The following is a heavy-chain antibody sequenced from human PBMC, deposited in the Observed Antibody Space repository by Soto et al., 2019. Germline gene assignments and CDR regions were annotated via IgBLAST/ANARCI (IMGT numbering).Heavy chain of an antibody. D-gene: IGHD3-10*01. CDR1: GGTFSSYT. CDR3: ARQAYYYGSGAFFDS. V-gene: IGHV1-69*02. Sequence: QVQLVQSGAEVKKPGSSVKVSCKASGGTFSSYTISWVRQAPGQGLEWMGRIIPILGIANYAQKSQGRVTITADKSTSTASMELSRLRSEDTAAYYCARQAYYYGSGAFFDSWGQGTLVTVSS. CDR2: IIPILGIA. J-gene: IGHJ4*02.